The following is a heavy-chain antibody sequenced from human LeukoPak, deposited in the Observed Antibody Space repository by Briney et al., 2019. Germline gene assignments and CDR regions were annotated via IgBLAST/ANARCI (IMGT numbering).Heavy chain of an antibody. CDR2: ISNSGGST. Sequence: GGSLRLSCAASGFTVSSYAMSWVRQAPGKGLEWVSAISNSGGSTYYADSVKGRFTISRDNSKNTLYLQMNSLRAEDTAVYYCAKIYDYIWGSYRYTESFAFDIWGQGTMVTVSS. D-gene: IGHD3-16*02. J-gene: IGHJ3*02. V-gene: IGHV3-23*01. CDR1: GFTVSSYA. CDR3: AKIYDYIWGSYRYTESFAFDI.